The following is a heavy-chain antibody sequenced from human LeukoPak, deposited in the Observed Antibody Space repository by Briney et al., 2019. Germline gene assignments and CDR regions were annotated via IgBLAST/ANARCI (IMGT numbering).Heavy chain of an antibody. CDR3: AKVQVGATYRGYFDY. Sequence: GGSLRLSCAASGFTFSSYAMSWVRQAPGKGLEWVSAISGSGGSTYYADSVKGRFTISRDNSKNTPYLQMNSLRAEDTAVYYCAKVQVGATYRGYFDYWGQGTLVTVSS. V-gene: IGHV3-23*01. CDR1: GFTFSSYA. D-gene: IGHD1-14*01. CDR2: ISGSGGST. J-gene: IGHJ4*02.